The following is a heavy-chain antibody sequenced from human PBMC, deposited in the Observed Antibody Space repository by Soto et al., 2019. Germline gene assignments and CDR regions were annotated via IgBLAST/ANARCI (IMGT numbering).Heavy chain of an antibody. Sequence: PGGSLRLSCAASGFTFSSNAMSWVRQAPGKGLEWVSVITNTGGYTLYADSVKGRFTISRDNSKNTLYLQMNSLRAEDTAIYYCARASGESYPGSRVFDSWGQGTRVTVSS. CDR1: GFTFSSNA. CDR3: ARASGESYPGSRVFDS. D-gene: IGHD3-10*01. V-gene: IGHV3-23*01. J-gene: IGHJ4*02. CDR2: ITNTGGYT.